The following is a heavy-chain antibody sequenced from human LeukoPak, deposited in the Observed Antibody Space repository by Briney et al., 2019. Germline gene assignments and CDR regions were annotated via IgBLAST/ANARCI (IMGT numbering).Heavy chain of an antibody. CDR2: INPSGGST. D-gene: IGHD3-10*01. CDR1: GYTFTSYY. CDR3: ARVRSRVRGAFDI. V-gene: IGHV1-46*01. Sequence: GASVKVSCKASGYTFTSYYMHWVRQAPGQGLEWMGLINPSGGSTSYAQKFQGRVTMTRDTSTSTVYMELSSLRSEDTAVYYCARVRSRVRGAFDIWGQGTMVTVSS. J-gene: IGHJ3*02.